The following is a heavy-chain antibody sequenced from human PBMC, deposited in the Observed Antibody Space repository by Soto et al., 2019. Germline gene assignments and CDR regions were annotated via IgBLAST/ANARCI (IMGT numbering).Heavy chain of an antibody. Sequence: ASVKVSCKASGYTFTSYGISWVRQAPGQGLEWMGWISAYNGNTNYAQKLQGRVTMTTDTSTSTAYMELRSLRSDDTAVYYCARGGRGNLDPEYFQHWGQGTLVTVSS. V-gene: IGHV1-18*01. CDR2: ISAYNGNT. J-gene: IGHJ1*01. CDR3: ARGGRGNLDPEYFQH. D-gene: IGHD2-21*02. CDR1: GYTFTSYG.